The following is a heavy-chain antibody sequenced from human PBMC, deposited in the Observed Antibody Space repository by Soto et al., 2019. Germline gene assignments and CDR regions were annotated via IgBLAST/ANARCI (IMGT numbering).Heavy chain of an antibody. CDR3: AKVKSFDFWSGYYFDY. Sequence: GGSLRLSCAASGFTFDDYAMHWVRQAPGKGLEWVSGISWNGGYLGYADSVEGRFTISRDNAKNSLYLQMNSLRAEDTAFYYCAKVKSFDFWSGYYFDYWGQGTLVTVSS. J-gene: IGHJ4*02. CDR1: GFTFDDYA. CDR2: ISWNGGYL. V-gene: IGHV3-9*01. D-gene: IGHD3-3*01.